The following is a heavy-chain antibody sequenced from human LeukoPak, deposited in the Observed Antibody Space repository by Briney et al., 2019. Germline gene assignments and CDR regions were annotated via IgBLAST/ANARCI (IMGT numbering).Heavy chain of an antibody. CDR1: GFTVSSNY. V-gene: IGHV3-53*01. CDR3: AREAPPPRGYFDY. CDR2: IYSGGST. J-gene: IGHJ4*02. D-gene: IGHD3-10*01. Sequence: GGSLRLSCAASGFTVSSNYMSWVRQAPGKGLEWVSVIYSGGSTYYADSVKGRFTISRDNSKNTLYLQMNSLRAEDTAVYYCAREAPPPRGYFDYWGRGSLVTVSS.